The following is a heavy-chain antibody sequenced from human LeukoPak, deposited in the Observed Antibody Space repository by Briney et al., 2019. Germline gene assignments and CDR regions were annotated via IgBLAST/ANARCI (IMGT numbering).Heavy chain of an antibody. V-gene: IGHV1-2*02. J-gene: IGHJ5*02. CDR3: ARDRGRNWFDP. D-gene: IGHD3-10*01. Sequence: ASVKVSCKASGYTFTGYYIHWVRQAPGQGLEWMGWLNPNSGGTNSAQKFQGRVTMTRDTSISTAYMELSRLRSDDTAVYYCARDRGRNWFDPWGQGTLVTVSS. CDR2: LNPNSGGT. CDR1: GYTFTGYY.